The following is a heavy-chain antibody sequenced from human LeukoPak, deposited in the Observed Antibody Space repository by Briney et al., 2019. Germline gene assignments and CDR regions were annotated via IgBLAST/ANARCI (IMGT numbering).Heavy chain of an antibody. D-gene: IGHD6-19*01. CDR2: IIPSGGST. CDR3: ARERIAVAGTGDDYYGMDV. J-gene: IGHJ6*04. Sequence: GASVNVSCTASGYTFTDYYMHWVRQAPGHGLEWMGIIIPSGGSTSYAQKFQGRVTMTRDTSTTTAYMELSRLRSGDTAVYYCARERIAVAGTGDDYYGMDVWGKGTTVTVSS. V-gene: IGHV1-46*01. CDR1: GYTFTDYY.